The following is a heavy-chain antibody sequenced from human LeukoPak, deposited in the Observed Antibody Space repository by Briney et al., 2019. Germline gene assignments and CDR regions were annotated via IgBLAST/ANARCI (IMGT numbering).Heavy chain of an antibody. CDR1: GFTFSSYS. D-gene: IGHD1-1*01. V-gene: IGHV3-21*01. Sequence: GGSLRLSCAASGFTFSSYSMNWVRQAPGKGLEWVSSISSSSSYIYYADSVKGRFTISRDNAKNSLYLQMNSLRAEDTAMYYCARRNVAPDAFDFWGQGTMVTVSS. CDR2: ISSSSSYI. J-gene: IGHJ3*01. CDR3: ARRNVAPDAFDF.